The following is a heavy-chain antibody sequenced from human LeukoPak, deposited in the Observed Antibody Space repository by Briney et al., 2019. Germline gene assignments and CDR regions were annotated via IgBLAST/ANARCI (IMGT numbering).Heavy chain of an antibody. J-gene: IGHJ3*02. Sequence: SETLSLTCTVSGGSISSGDYYWSWIRQPPGKGLEWIGEIYHSGSTNYNPSLKSRVTISVDKSKNQFSLKLSSVTAADTAVYYCARERAFDIWGQGTMVTVSS. CDR3: ARERAFDI. V-gene: IGHV4-39*07. CDR1: GGSISSGDYY. CDR2: IYHSGST.